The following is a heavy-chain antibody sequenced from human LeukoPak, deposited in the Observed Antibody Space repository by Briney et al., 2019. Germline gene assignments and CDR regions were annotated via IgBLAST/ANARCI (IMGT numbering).Heavy chain of an antibody. Sequence: PGGSLRLSCAASGFTFSSYWMSWVRQAPGKGLEWVANIKQDGSEKYYVDSVKGRFTISRDNAKNSLYLQMNSLRAEDTAVYYCAKEMVNWNYEIDYWGQGTLVTVSS. CDR2: IKQDGSEK. CDR1: GFTFSSYW. J-gene: IGHJ4*02. V-gene: IGHV3-7*01. D-gene: IGHD1-7*01. CDR3: AKEMVNWNYEIDY.